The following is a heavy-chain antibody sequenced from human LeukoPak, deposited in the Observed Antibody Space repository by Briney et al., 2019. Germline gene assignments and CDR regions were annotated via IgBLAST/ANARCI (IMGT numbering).Heavy chain of an antibody. Sequence: GRSLRLSCAASGFTFSSYGMHWVRQAPGKGLEWVAVIWYDGSNKYYADSVKGRFTISRDNSKNTLYLQMNSLRAEDTAVYYCAKVAALSYYMDVWGKGTTVTVS. J-gene: IGHJ6*03. CDR2: IWYDGSNK. D-gene: IGHD6-13*01. CDR3: AKVAALSYYMDV. V-gene: IGHV3-33*06. CDR1: GFTFSSYG.